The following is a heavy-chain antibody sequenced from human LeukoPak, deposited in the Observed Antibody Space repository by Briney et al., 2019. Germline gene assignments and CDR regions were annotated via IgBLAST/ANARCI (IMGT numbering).Heavy chain of an antibody. Sequence: PGGSLRLSCAASGFTFSSYEMNWVRQAPGKGLEWVSYISSSGSTIYYADSVKGRFTISRDNAKNSLYLQMNSLRAEDTAVYYCARVGYFDWSSYLDYWGQGTLVTVSS. CDR1: GFTFSSYE. D-gene: IGHD3-9*01. CDR3: ARVGYFDWSSYLDY. CDR2: ISSSGSTI. J-gene: IGHJ4*02. V-gene: IGHV3-48*03.